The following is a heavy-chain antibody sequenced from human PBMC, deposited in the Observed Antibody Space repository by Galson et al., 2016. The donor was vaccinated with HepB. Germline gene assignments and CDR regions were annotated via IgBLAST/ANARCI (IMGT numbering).Heavy chain of an antibody. CDR3: ARDFKLGAPDYMDV. Sequence: TFSSYWMSWVRQAPGKRLECAANIKQDGSEQYYVDSVKGRFTIPRDNSKNTVDLQIHSLRSEDAAVYFCARDFKLGAPDYMDVWGKGTTVTVS. CDR1: TFSSYW. D-gene: IGHD1-26*01. V-gene: IGHV3-7*05. J-gene: IGHJ6*03. CDR2: IKQDGSEQ.